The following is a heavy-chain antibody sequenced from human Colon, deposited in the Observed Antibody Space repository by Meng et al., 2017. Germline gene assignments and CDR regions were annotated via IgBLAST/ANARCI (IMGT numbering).Heavy chain of an antibody. D-gene: IGHD3-10*01. Sequence: SETLSLTCTVSGGSISSYYWSWIRQPPGKGLEWIGYIYYSGSTNYNPPLKRRVTISVDTSKNQFFLELSSVAAADTAVYYCAVSYGSGSPGDAFDIWGQGTMVTVSS. J-gene: IGHJ3*02. CDR3: AVSYGSGSPGDAFDI. V-gene: IGHV4-59*01. CDR2: IYYSGST. CDR1: GGSISSYY.